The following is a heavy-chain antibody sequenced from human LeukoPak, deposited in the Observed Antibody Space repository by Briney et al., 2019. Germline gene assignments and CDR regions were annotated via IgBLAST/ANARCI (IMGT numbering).Heavy chain of an antibody. Sequence: ASVKVSCKASGYTFTSYYMHWVRQAPGQGLEWMGIINPSGGSTSYAQKFQGRVTMTRDTSISTAYMELSRLRSDDTAVYYCARDGQDCSSTSCYRLIYYYGMDVWGQGTTVTVSS. CDR3: ARDGQDCSSTSCYRLIYYYGMDV. CDR2: INPSGGST. CDR1: GYTFTSYY. D-gene: IGHD2-2*01. V-gene: IGHV1-46*01. J-gene: IGHJ6*02.